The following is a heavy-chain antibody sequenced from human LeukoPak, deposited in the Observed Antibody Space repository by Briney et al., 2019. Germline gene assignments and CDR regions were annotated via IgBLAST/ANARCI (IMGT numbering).Heavy chain of an antibody. V-gene: IGHV3-9*01. CDR3: ARVAARLGAFDI. CDR2: ISWNSGSI. D-gene: IGHD2-15*01. CDR1: GFTFDDYA. J-gene: IGHJ3*02. Sequence: GGSLRLSCAASGFTFDDYAMHWVRQAPGKGLEWVSGISWNSGSIGYADSVRGRFTISRDNAKNTLYLQMNSLRAEDTAVYYCARVAARLGAFDIWGHGTMVTVSS.